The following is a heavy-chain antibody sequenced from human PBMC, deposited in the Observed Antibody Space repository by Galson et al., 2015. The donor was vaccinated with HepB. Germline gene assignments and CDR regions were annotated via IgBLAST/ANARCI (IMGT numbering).Heavy chain of an antibody. CDR1: GYTFTSYD. D-gene: IGHD6-13*01. J-gene: IGHJ6*02. CDR3: ARRGIAAALYFYYYGMDV. V-gene: IGHV1-3*04. Sequence: SVKVSCKASGYTFTSYDLHWVRQAPGQKLEWMGWINTANGNTKSSQRFQGRVTITRDTSANTAYMELSSLRSEDTGVYYCARRGIAAALYFYYYGMDVWGQGTTVTVSS. CDR2: INTANGNT.